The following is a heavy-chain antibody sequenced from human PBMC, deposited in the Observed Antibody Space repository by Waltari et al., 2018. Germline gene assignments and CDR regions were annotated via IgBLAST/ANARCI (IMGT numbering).Heavy chain of an antibody. Sequence: EVQLVESGGGLVQPGGSLRLSGAASGFTFSSYWMSWVRQAPGKGLEWVANIKQDGSEKYYVDSVKGRFTISRDNAKNSLYLQMNSLRAEDTAVYYCARLWGYYYGSGSYQPYYMDVWGKGTTVTVSS. CDR1: GFTFSSYW. J-gene: IGHJ6*03. CDR2: IKQDGSEK. D-gene: IGHD3-10*01. V-gene: IGHV3-7*01. CDR3: ARLWGYYYGSGSYQPYYMDV.